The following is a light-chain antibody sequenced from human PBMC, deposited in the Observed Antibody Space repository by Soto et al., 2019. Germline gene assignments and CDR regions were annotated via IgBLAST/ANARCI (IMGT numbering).Light chain of an antibody. CDR3: QQYGSSPRT. V-gene: IGKV3-20*01. J-gene: IGKJ1*01. CDR2: GAS. CDR1: QSVSSNY. Sequence: EIVLTQSPGTLSLSPGEGATLSCRASQSVSSNYLAWFQQKPGQAPSLLIYGASTRATGIPDRFSGSGSGTDFTLTISRLEPEDFALYYCQQYGSSPRTFGQGTKVEIK.